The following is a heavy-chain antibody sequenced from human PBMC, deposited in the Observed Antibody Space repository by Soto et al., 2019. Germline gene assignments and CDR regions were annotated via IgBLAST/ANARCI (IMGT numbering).Heavy chain of an antibody. J-gene: IGHJ1*01. CDR1: GGTFSSYA. CDR3: AGRGLTMLVVPDSSGYSQP. CDR2: IIPIFGTA. D-gene: IGHD3-22*01. Sequence: QVQLVQSGAEVKKPGSSVKVSCKASGGTFSSYAISWVRQAPGQGLEWMGGIIPIFGTANYAQKFQGRVTTATDDSTGTAYLELSSQGSEDTAVYYCAGRGLTMLVVPDSSGYSQPWGQGTLVTVSS. V-gene: IGHV1-69*05.